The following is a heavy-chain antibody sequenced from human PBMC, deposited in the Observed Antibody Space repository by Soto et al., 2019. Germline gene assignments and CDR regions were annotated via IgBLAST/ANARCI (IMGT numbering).Heavy chain of an antibody. D-gene: IGHD3-10*01. CDR1: GFTFSSYW. V-gene: IGHV3-74*01. J-gene: IGHJ4*02. Sequence: EVHLVESGGGLVQSGGSLRLSCAASGFTFSSYWMHWVRQAPGKGLVWVSRIKGDESSTNYADSVKGRFTISRDNAKDTVFLQMSDLRAEDTAVYSCARGAMGSYYNDYWGQGILVTVSS. CDR3: ARGAMGSYYNDY. CDR2: IKGDESST.